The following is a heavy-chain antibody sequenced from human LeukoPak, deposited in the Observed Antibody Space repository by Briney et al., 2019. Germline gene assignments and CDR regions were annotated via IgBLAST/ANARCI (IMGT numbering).Heavy chain of an antibody. CDR2: IYYSGTT. Sequence: SETLSLSCTVSGDFISSRNYYWGWIRQPPGKGLEWIGSIYYSGTTYYNPSLKSRVSISADTSKNQFSLKVSSVTAADTAVYYCTSRGWIVGLVDYWGQGTLVTVSS. J-gene: IGHJ4*02. D-gene: IGHD3-22*01. CDR1: GDFISSRNYY. CDR3: TSRGWIVGLVDY. V-gene: IGHV4-39*01.